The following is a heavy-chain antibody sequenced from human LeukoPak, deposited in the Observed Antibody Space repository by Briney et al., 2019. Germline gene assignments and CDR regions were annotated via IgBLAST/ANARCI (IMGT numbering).Heavy chain of an antibody. Sequence: GGSLRLSCAASGFTFSSYAMSWVRKAPGEGLEWVGRIKSKTDGGTTDYAAPVKGRFTISRDDSKNTLYLQMNSLKTEDTAVYYCTTDKNYDYVWGSYRIDYWGQGTLVTVSS. V-gene: IGHV3-15*01. CDR2: IKSKTDGGTT. CDR1: GFTFSSYA. CDR3: TTDKNYDYVWGSYRIDY. J-gene: IGHJ4*02. D-gene: IGHD3-16*02.